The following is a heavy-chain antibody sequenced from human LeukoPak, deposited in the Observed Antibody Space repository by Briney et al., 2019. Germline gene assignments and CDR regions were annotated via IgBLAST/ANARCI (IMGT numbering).Heavy chain of an antibody. J-gene: IGHJ3*02. CDR3: ATPYYDFWSGYYKRGVRGADAFDI. D-gene: IGHD3-3*01. Sequence: GGSLRLSCAASGFTFSDYYMSWIRQAPGKGLEWVSYISSSGSTIYYADSVKGRFTISRDNAKNSLYLQMNSLRAEDTAVYYCATPYYDFWSGYYKRGVRGADAFDIWGQGKMVTVSS. CDR1: GFTFSDYY. V-gene: IGHV3-11*04. CDR2: ISSSGSTI.